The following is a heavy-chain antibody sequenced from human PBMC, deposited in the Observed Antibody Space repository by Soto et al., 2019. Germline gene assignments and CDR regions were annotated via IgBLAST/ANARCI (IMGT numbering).Heavy chain of an antibody. V-gene: IGHV3-64D*06. CDR1: GFTFSSYA. J-gene: IGHJ4*02. CDR2: ISSNGGST. Sequence: GSLRLSCSASGFTFSSYAMHWVRQAPGEGLEYVSAISSNGGSTYYANSVKGRFTISRDNSKNTLYLQMSSLRAEDTAVYYCVKGTNYYDSSGYYIHDFDYWGQGTLVTVSS. D-gene: IGHD3-22*01. CDR3: VKGTNYYDSSGYYIHDFDY.